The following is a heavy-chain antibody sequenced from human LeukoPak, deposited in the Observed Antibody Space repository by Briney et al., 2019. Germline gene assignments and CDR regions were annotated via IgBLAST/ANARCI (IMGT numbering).Heavy chain of an antibody. V-gene: IGHV3-53*01. Sequence: GGSLRLSCAASGFTVSSNYMSWVRQAPGKGLEWVSVIYSGGSTYYADSVKGRFTISRDNAKNSLYLQMNSLRAEDTAVYYCARVADGDYVLDYWGQGTLVTVSS. CDR2: IYSGGST. J-gene: IGHJ4*02. CDR3: ARVADGDYVLDY. CDR1: GFTVSSNY. D-gene: IGHD4-17*01.